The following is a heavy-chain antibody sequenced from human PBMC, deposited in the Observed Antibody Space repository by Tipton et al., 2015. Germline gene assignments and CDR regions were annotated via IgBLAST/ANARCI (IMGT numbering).Heavy chain of an antibody. J-gene: IGHJ5*02. CDR1: GFTFSSYW. D-gene: IGHD3-22*01. CDR3: ATDSSGYYH. Sequence: SLRLSCAASGFTFSSYWMGWVRQAPGKGLEWVSVIYSGGSTYYADSVKGRFTISRDNSKNTLYLQMNSLRAEDTAVYYCATDSSGYYHWGQGTLVTVSS. CDR2: IYSGGST. V-gene: IGHV3-53*01.